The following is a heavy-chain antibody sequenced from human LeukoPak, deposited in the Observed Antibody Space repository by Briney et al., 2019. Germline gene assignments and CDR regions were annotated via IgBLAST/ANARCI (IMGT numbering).Heavy chain of an antibody. J-gene: IGHJ4*02. V-gene: IGHV1-2*02. Sequence: GGSLRLSCAASGFTFSTYAMHWVRQAPGQGLEWMGWINPNSGGTNYAQKFQGRVTMTRDTSISTAYMELSRLRSDDTAVYYCARAGWDYWGQGTLVTVSS. CDR3: ARAGWDY. D-gene: IGHD2-15*01. CDR2: INPNSGGT. CDR1: GFTFSTYA.